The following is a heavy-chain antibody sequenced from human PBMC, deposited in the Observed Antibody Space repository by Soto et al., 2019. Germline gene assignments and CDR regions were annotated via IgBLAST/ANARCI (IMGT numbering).Heavy chain of an antibody. Sequence: GSLRLSCAASGFTFSDSYMSWIRQAPGKGLDWISYITFSGNTVYYADSLKGRFTISRDNAKNSLYLQMNRLRAEDTAVYYCARVSWREKYGMDVWGQGXTVTVYS. J-gene: IGHJ6*02. V-gene: IGHV3-11*01. CDR3: ARVSWREKYGMDV. CDR2: ITFSGNTV. CDR1: GFTFSDSY.